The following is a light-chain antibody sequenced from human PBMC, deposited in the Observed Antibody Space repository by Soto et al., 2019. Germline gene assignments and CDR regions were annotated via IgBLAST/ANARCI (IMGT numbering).Light chain of an antibody. J-gene: IGKJ1*01. V-gene: IGKV3-15*01. CDR2: GAS. CDR1: QSLGSD. CDR3: QQYNNWRT. Sequence: EIVLTQSPGTLSLSPGERATLSCRASQSLGSDLAWYQQKPGQAPRLLIYGASTRATGIPARFSGSGSGTEFTLTISSLQSEDFAVYYCQQYNNWRTFGQGTKVDIK.